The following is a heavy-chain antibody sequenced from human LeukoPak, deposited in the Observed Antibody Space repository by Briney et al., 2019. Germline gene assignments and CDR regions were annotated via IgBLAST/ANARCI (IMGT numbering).Heavy chain of an antibody. V-gene: IGHV4-39*01. D-gene: IGHD6-19*01. J-gene: IGHJ4*02. Sequence: SETLSLTCTVSGDSISSSSYYWGWIRQPPGKGLEWIGSIYYSGSTYYNPSLKSRVTISVDTSKNQFSLKLSSVTAADTAVYYCARRAVAGIYFDYWGQGTLVTVSS. CDR1: GDSISSSSYY. CDR2: IYYSGST. CDR3: ARRAVAGIYFDY.